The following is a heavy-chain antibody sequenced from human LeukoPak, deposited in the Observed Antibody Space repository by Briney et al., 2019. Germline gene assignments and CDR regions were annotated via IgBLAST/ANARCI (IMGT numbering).Heavy chain of an antibody. CDR2: ISGYNGNT. CDR3: ARDLSLGRHDDGEPFDS. Sequence: GASVKVPCKTSGYTFSNHGISWVRQAPGQGLEWMGWISGYNGNTNYVQKFRGRITMTTDTSTSTAYLQLRSLSSDDTALYYCARDLSLGRHDDGEPFDSWGQGTLVTVSS. CDR1: GYTFSNHG. V-gene: IGHV1-18*01. J-gene: IGHJ4*02. D-gene: IGHD4-17*01.